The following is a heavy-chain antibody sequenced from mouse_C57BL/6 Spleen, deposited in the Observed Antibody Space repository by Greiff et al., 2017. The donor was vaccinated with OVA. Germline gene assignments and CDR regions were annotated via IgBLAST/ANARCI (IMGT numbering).Heavy chain of an antibody. Sequence: QVQLQQSGAELVRPGASVTLSCKASGYTFTDYEMHWVKQTPVHGLEWIGAIDPETGGTAYNQKFKGKAILTADKSSSTAYMELRSLTSEDSAVYYCIPITTVGAKGFAFWGPGTLVTVSA. CDR2: IDPETGGT. CDR3: IPITTVGAKGFAF. V-gene: IGHV1-15*01. D-gene: IGHD1-1*01. CDR1: GYTFTDYE. J-gene: IGHJ3*01.